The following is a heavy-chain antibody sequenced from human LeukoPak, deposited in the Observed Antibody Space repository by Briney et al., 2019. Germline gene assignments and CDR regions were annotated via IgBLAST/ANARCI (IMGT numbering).Heavy chain of an antibody. D-gene: IGHD7-27*01. V-gene: IGHV4-39*02. CDR2: IYYSGST. Sequence: SETLSLTCTVSGGSISSSSYYWGWIRQPPGKGLEWIGSIYYSGSTYYNPSLKSRVTISVDTSKNQFSLKLSSVTAADTAVYYCARDATGAPGYFDLWGRGTLVTVSS. CDR3: ARDATGAPGYFDL. CDR1: GGSISSSSYY. J-gene: IGHJ2*01.